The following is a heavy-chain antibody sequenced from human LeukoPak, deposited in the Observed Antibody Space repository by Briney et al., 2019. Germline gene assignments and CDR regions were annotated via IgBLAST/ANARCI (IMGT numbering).Heavy chain of an antibody. D-gene: IGHD3-22*01. V-gene: IGHV6-1*01. J-gene: IGHJ6*03. CDR1: GDSVSSNSAA. Sequence: KPSQTLSLTCAISGDSVSSNSAAWNWIRQSPSRGLEWLGRTYYRSKWYNDYAVSVKSRITINPDTSKNQFSLQLNSVTPEDTAVYYCARAVYYYDSIGYYMDVWGKGTTVTVSS. CDR2: TYYRSKWYN. CDR3: ARAVYYYDSIGYYMDV.